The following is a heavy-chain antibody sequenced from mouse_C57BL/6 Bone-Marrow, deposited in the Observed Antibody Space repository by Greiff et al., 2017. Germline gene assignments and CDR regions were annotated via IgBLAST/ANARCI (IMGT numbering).Heavy chain of an antibody. CDR2: ISGGGGNT. V-gene: IGHV5-9*01. CDR1: GFTFSSYT. D-gene: IGHD2-2*01. CDR3: ARRWGYDKDMDY. Sequence: EVKLVESGGGLVKPGGSLKLSCAASGFTFSSYTMSWVRQTPEKRLEWVATISGGGGNTYYPDSVKGRFTISRANAKNTLYLQMSSLRSEDTALYDCARRWGYDKDMDYWGQGTSVTVSS. J-gene: IGHJ4*01.